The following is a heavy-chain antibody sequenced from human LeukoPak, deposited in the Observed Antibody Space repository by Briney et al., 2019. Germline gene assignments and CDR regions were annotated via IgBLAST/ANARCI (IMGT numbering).Heavy chain of an antibody. CDR1: GFTFSSYA. V-gene: IGHV3-74*01. CDR3: ARDGFLGPVTAYLDY. CDR2: VKSDGSSA. D-gene: IGHD2-21*02. J-gene: IGHJ4*02. Sequence: GGSLRLSRAASGFTFSSYAMHWVRQAPGKGLVWVSRVKSDGSSASYADSVKGRFTISRDNARNTLYLQMNSLRAEDTTVYYCARDGFLGPVTAYLDYWGQGTPVTVSS.